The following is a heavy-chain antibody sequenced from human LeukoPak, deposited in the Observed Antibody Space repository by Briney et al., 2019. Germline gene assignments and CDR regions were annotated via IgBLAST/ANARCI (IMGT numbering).Heavy chain of an antibody. CDR2: IYSSGST. D-gene: IGHD6-13*01. V-gene: IGHV3-53*01. Sequence: GGSLRLSCAASGFAVSHNYMSWVRQAPGKGLEWVSLIYSSGSTFYADSVRGRFSISRDNSKNTLFLQLNSLRADDTAVYYCARIGYRSSWVPFEYWGQGTLVIVSS. J-gene: IGHJ4*02. CDR1: GFAVSHNY. CDR3: ARIGYRSSWVPFEY.